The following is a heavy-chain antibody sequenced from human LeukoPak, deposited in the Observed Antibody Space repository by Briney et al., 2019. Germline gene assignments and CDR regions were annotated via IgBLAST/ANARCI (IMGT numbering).Heavy chain of an antibody. V-gene: IGHV3-7*01. Sequence: GGSLRLSCAASGFTFDFSSSWMSWVRQAPGKGLEWVGNIQPDGSEQYPVDSVKGRFTISRDNSRKLLFLQMHSLRAEDTAVYYCARDRSGRSGWNDRGRYYYYMDVWGKGTTVTISS. J-gene: IGHJ6*03. CDR1: GFTFDFSSSW. D-gene: IGHD6-19*01. CDR3: ARDRSGRSGWNDRGRYYYYMDV. CDR2: IQPDGSEQ.